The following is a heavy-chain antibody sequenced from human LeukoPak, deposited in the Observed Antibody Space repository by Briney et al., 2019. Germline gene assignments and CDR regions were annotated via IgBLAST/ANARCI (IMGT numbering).Heavy chain of an antibody. CDR1: GFTFRNVW. J-gene: IGHJ4*02. V-gene: IGHV3-15*01. CDR2: IKSKADGGTR. CDR3: STGTSLVY. Sequence: PGGSPRLSSAASGFTFRNVWMNWVRQAPGKGLEWVGRIKSKADGGTRDYAAAVIGRFTISRDDSESIVSLQMNSLKTEDTALYYCSTGTSLVYWGQGTLVTVSS.